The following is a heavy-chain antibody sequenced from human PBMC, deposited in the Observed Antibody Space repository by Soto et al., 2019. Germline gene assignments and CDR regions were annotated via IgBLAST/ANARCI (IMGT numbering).Heavy chain of an antibody. J-gene: IGHJ4*02. CDR1: GGSISSYY. CDR3: ARGSLGVVISYFDY. V-gene: IGHV4-59*08. Sequence: PSETLSLTCTVSGGSISSYYWSWIRQPPGKGLEWIGYIYYSGGTNYNPSLKSRVTISVDTSKNQFSLKLSSVTAADTAVYYCARGSLGVVISYFDYWGQGTLVTVSS. CDR2: IYYSGGT. D-gene: IGHD3-22*01.